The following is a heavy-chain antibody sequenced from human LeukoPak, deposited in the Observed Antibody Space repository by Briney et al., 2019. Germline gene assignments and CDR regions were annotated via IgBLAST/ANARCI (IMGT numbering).Heavy chain of an antibody. D-gene: IGHD3-10*01. J-gene: IGHJ3*02. Sequence: GASVKVSCKASGYTFTAYFIHWMRQAPGQGLEWMGCINPNSGGTNYAQDFQGRVTLTRDTSISTAYMELSRPRSDDTAVYFCARGPESGAFDIWGQGTMVTVSS. CDR1: GYTFTAYF. CDR3: ARGPESGAFDI. CDR2: INPNSGGT. V-gene: IGHV1-2*02.